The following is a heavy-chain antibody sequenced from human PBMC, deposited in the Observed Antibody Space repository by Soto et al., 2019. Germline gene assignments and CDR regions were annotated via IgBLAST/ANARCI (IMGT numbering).Heavy chain of an antibody. CDR3: ARAISGYVT. V-gene: IGHV1-3*04. Sequence: QVQLVQSGAEVKKPGASVKVSCKASGITYTTYAIHWVRQAPGQGLEWMGWINTGNGNTRYTQSVQGRVTLTTDTSANTAYMDLNRLTSEDTAVYYCARAISGYVTWGQGTLITVSS. J-gene: IGHJ5*02. CDR1: GITYTTYA. D-gene: IGHD5-12*01. CDR2: INTGNGNT.